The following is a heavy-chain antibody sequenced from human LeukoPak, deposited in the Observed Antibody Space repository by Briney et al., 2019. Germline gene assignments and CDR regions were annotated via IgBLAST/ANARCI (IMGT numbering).Heavy chain of an antibody. CDR1: GFTFSSYA. D-gene: IGHD1-7*01. J-gene: IGHJ4*02. CDR3: ARDPMATTELRD. Sequence: GRSLRPSCAASGFTFSSYAMHWVRQAPGKGLEWVAVISYDGSNKYYADSVKGRFTISRDNSKNTLYRQMNSLRAEDTAVYYCARDPMATTELRDWGQGTLVTVSS. V-gene: IGHV3-30-3*01. CDR2: ISYDGSNK.